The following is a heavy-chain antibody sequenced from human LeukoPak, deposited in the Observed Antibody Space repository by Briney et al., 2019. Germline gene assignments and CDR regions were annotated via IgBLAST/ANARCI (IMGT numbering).Heavy chain of an antibody. J-gene: IGHJ4*02. CDR3: AKRGDSSGYYDY. Sequence: GGSLRLSCAAAGFTFSNYGMSCVRQAPGKGPEWVSAISGGSDSTFYADSVKGRFAISRDNSKNTLYMQMNSLRDEDTAVYYCAKRGDSSGYYDYWGQGTLVTVSS. D-gene: IGHD3-22*01. V-gene: IGHV3-23*01. CDR1: GFTFSNYG. CDR2: ISGGSDST.